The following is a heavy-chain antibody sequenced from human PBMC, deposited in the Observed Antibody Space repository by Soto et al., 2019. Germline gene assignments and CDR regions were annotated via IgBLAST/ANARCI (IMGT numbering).Heavy chain of an antibody. CDR3: TTEWGSSSYFRGW. Sequence: EVQLVESGGGLVKPGGSLRLSCAASGFTFSNAWMNWVRQAPGKGLEWVGRIKSKTDGGTTDYAAPVKGRFTISRDDSKNTLYLQMNSLKTEDTSVYYCTTEWGSSSYFRGWWGQGTLVTVSS. V-gene: IGHV3-15*07. D-gene: IGHD6-13*01. J-gene: IGHJ4*02. CDR2: IKSKTDGGTT. CDR1: GFTFSNAW.